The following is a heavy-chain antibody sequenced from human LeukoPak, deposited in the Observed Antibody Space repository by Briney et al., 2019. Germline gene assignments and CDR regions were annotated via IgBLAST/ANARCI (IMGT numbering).Heavy chain of an antibody. CDR3: ASSSWYGRFDY. CDR1: GVSISNYY. J-gene: IGHJ4*02. V-gene: IGHV4-59*08. D-gene: IGHD6-13*01. Sequence: SETLSLTCTVSGVSISNYYWSWIRQPPGKGLEWIGYIYYSGSTNCNPSLKSRVTISVDTSKNQFSLNLSSVTAADTAVYYCASSSWYGRFDYWGQGTLVTVSS. CDR2: IYYSGST.